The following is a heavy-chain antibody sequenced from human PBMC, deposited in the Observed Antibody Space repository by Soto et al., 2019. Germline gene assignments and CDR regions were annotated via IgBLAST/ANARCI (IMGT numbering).Heavy chain of an antibody. J-gene: IGHJ3*02. CDR1: GGSISSYY. Sequence: SETLSLTCTVSGGSISSYYWSWIRQPPGKGLEWIGYIYYSGSTNYNPSLKSRVTISVDTSKNQFSLKLSSVTAADTAVYYCARLEARYCSGGSCYSSHAFDIWGKGTMVTVSS. CDR3: ARLEARYCSGGSCYSSHAFDI. CDR2: IYYSGST. D-gene: IGHD2-15*01. V-gene: IGHV4-59*01.